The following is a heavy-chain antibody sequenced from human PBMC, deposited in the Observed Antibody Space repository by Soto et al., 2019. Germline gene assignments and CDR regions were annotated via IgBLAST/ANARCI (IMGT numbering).Heavy chain of an antibody. D-gene: IGHD2-21*02. CDR2: ISYDGSNK. Sequence: GGSLRLSCAASGFTFSSYGMHWVRQAPGKGLEWVAVISYDGSNKYYADSVKGRFTISRDNSKNTLYLQMNSLRAEDTAVYYCAKGDSAPPNIVVVTAEVGGFDYWGQGTLVTVSS. CDR1: GFTFSSYG. CDR3: AKGDSAPPNIVVVTAEVGGFDY. J-gene: IGHJ4*02. V-gene: IGHV3-30*18.